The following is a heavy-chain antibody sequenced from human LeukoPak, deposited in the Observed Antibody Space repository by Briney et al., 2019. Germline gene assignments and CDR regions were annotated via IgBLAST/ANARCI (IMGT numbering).Heavy chain of an antibody. CDR3: VRDWEGFNFDI. CDR1: GGSISSGSYY. J-gene: IGHJ3*02. V-gene: IGHV4-61*01. D-gene: IGHD1-26*01. Sequence: SETLSLTCTVSGGSISSGSYYWSWIRQPPGEGLEWIAYMYNSGSINYNPSLKSRVTMSVDTSKNQFSLKLSSVTAADTAVYYCVRDWEGFNFDIWGQGTMVTVSS. CDR2: MYNSGSI.